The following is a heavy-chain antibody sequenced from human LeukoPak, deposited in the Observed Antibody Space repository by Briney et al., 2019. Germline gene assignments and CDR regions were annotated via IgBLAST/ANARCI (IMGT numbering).Heavy chain of an antibody. CDR1: GDTFSSYA. D-gene: IGHD5-24*01. V-gene: IGHV1-69*10. CDR3: ARDVPVEMTVSGYFDF. CDR2: IIPIFCLP. J-gene: IGHJ4*02. Sequence: SVKVSCKASGDTFSSYAISWVRQAPGQGLEWMGGIIPIFCLPNYAQRFQGRVKINEDKSTSTAYMELSSLTYEDTAVYYCARDVPVEMTVSGYFDFWGQGTMVSVSS.